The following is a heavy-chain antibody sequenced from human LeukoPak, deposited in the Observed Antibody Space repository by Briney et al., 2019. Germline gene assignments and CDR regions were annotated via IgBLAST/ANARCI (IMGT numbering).Heavy chain of an antibody. D-gene: IGHD3-10*01. CDR3: AKDGVAEGENWYFDL. CDR2: IAYDGSNA. CDR1: GFTFSSYG. Sequence: GRSLRLSCAASGFTFSSYGMHWVRQAPGKGLEWVAVIAYDGSNAYYADSVKGRFTVSRDNSKNTLILQMNSLRPEDTAVYYCAKDGVAEGENWYFDLWGRGTLLTVSS. J-gene: IGHJ2*01. V-gene: IGHV3-30*18.